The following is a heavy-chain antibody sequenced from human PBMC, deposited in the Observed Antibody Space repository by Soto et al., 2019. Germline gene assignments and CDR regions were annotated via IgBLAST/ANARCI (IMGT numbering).Heavy chain of an antibody. J-gene: IGHJ6*02. CDR3: ASKLRNYYYYGMDV. V-gene: IGHV4-30-4*01. CDR1: GGSISSGDYY. CDR2: IYYSGST. Sequence: SETLSLTCTVSGGSISSGDYYWSWIRQPPGKGLEWIGYIYYSGSTYYNPSPKSRVSISVDTSKNQVPLKLSSVTAADTAVYYCASKLRNYYYYGMDVWGQGTTVTVSS. D-gene: IGHD1-7*01.